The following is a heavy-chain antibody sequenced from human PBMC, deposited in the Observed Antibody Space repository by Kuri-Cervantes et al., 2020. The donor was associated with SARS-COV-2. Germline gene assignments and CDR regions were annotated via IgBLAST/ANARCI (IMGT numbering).Heavy chain of an antibody. CDR1: GFIFSDYY. D-gene: IGHD3-10*01. V-gene: IGHV3-11*04. CDR2: IGPSGTTK. J-gene: IGHJ4*02. Sequence: GGSLRLSCTASGFIFSDYYMTWIRQAPGKGLEWVSNIGPSGTTKYYADSVKGRFTISRDNAKNSLYLQMSSLRADDTAVYYCARNPSYYPFDYWGQGALVTVSS. CDR3: ARNPSYYPFDY.